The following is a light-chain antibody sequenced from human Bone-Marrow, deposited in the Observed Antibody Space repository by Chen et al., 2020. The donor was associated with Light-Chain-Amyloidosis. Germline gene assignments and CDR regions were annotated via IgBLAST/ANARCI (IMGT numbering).Light chain of an antibody. CDR3: QQSYSTPPT. Sequence: DIQMTQSTSSLTASVGDRVTITCRASQSISSYLNRYQQKPGKAPKLLIYAASSLQSGVPSRFSGSGSGTDFTLTISSLQPEDFATYYCQQSYSTPPTFGQGTRLEIK. J-gene: IGKJ5*01. V-gene: IGKV1-39*01. CDR2: AAS. CDR1: QSISSY.